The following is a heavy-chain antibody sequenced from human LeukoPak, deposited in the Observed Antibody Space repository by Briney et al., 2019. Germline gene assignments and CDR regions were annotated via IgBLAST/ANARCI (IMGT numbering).Heavy chain of an antibody. CDR2: ISWNSGSI. CDR1: GFIFNNYA. J-gene: IGHJ3*02. CDR3: ARDYGDYEGAFDI. Sequence: PGGSLRLSCAGSGFIFNNYAMHWVRQPPGKGLEWVSGISWNSGSIDYADSVKGRFTISRDNAENSLYLQMNSLGAGDTAVYYCARDYGDYEGAFDIWGQGTVVTVSS. D-gene: IGHD4-17*01. V-gene: IGHV3-9*01.